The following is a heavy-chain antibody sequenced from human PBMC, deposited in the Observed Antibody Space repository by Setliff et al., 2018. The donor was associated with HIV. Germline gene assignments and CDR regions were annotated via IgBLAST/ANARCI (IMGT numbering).Heavy chain of an antibody. CDR2: INPSDGIP. Sequence: ASVKVSCKASGFSFSRHYMHWVRQAPGEGLEWVAMINPSDGIPSYAQKFQDSGVVTRDTSRSIVYMELSSLLSEDTAVYFCTRAFPPMIPAAFDIWGLGTLVTVSS. CDR3: TRAFPPMIPAAFDI. J-gene: IGHJ3*02. D-gene: IGHD3-16*01. CDR1: GFSFSRHY. V-gene: IGHV1-46*01.